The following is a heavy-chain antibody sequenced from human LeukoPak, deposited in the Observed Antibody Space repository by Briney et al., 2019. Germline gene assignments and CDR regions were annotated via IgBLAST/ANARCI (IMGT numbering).Heavy chain of an antibody. D-gene: IGHD2-21*01. CDR2: ISDSGNT. V-gene: IGHV3-23*01. CDR1: GFTFSSFF. Sequence: GGSLRLSCEASGFTFSSFFMNWVRQAPGKGLEWVSAISDSGNTYHADSVKGRFTISRDSSKNTLFLQMNRLRPEDAAVYYCAKAPVTTCRGAYCYPFDYWGQGTLVTVSS. CDR3: AKAPVTTCRGAYCYPFDY. J-gene: IGHJ4*02.